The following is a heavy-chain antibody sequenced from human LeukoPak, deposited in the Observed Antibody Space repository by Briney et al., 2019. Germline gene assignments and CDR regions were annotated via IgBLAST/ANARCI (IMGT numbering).Heavy chain of an antibody. CDR2: ISGSGGST. CDR1: GFTFSSHA. D-gene: IGHD7-27*01. J-gene: IGHJ4*02. Sequence: GGSLRLSCAASGFTFSSHAMSWVRQAPGKGLEWVSSISGSGGSTYYADSVKGRFTISRDNSKNTLYLQMNSLRAEDTAVYYCTKDGPNWGSDFDYWGQGTLVTVSS. V-gene: IGHV3-23*01. CDR3: TKDGPNWGSDFDY.